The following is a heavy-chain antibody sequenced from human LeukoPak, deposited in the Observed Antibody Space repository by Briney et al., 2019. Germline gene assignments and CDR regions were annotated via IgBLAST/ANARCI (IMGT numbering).Heavy chain of an antibody. CDR1: GFTFGTYW. Sequence: GGSLRLSCAASGFTFGTYWMTWVRQAPGKGLEWVANIKQDGSEKYYVDSVKGRFTISRDNAKNSLYLQMNSLRAEDTAVYYCARALRVGGAFDIWGQGTMVTVSS. CDR2: IKQDGSEK. CDR3: ARALRVGGAFDI. V-gene: IGHV3-7*01. D-gene: IGHD1-26*01. J-gene: IGHJ3*02.